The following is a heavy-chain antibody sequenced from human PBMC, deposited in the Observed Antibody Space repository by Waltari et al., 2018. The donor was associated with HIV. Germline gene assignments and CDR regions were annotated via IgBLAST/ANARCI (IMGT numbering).Heavy chain of an antibody. Sequence: QVQLVESGGGVVQPGRSLRLSCAASGFNFSSYAMHWVRQAPGKGLEWVAVISYDGSNKYYADSVKGRFTISRDNSKNTLYLQMNSLRAEDTAVYYCARPKYSYGYHFDYWGQGTLVTVSS. CDR1: GFNFSSYA. CDR3: ARPKYSYGYHFDY. J-gene: IGHJ4*02. V-gene: IGHV3-30*04. D-gene: IGHD5-18*01. CDR2: ISYDGSNK.